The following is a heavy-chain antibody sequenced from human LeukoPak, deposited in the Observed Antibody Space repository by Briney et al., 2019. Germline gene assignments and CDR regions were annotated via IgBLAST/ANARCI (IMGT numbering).Heavy chain of an antibody. CDR3: ARRALRYCSSTSCPAQYYGVDV. D-gene: IGHD2-2*01. V-gene: IGHV3-7*03. J-gene: IGHJ6*02. Sequence: GGSLRLSCAASGFIFSSYGMSWVRQAPGKGLEGGANIKEEGSGKYYVDSVKGRFTISRDNAKNSLYLQTNSLRAGDTAVYYCARRALRYCSSTSCPAQYYGVDVWGQGTLVTVSS. CDR2: IKEEGSGK. CDR1: GFIFSSYG.